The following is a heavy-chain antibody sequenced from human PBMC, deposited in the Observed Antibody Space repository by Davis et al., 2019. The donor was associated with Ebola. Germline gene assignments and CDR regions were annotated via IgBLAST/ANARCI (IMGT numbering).Heavy chain of an antibody. J-gene: IGHJ4*02. Sequence: SETLSLTCAVYGGSFSGYFWSWIRQPPGKGLEWIGEINHSGSTNYKSSLKSRVTISIDTSKNQFSLKLSSVTAADTAVYYCARGDYGDCFDYWGQGTLVTVSS. CDR3: ARGDYGDCFDY. CDR2: INHSGST. D-gene: IGHD4-17*01. CDR1: GGSFSGYF. V-gene: IGHV4-34*01.